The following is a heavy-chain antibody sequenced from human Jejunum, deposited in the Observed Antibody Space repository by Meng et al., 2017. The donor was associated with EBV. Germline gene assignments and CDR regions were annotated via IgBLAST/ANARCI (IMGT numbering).Heavy chain of an antibody. V-gene: IGHV4-28*07. CDR2: IYYPGSN. CDR1: GYSMSNSNW. D-gene: IGHD1-1*01. Sequence: VPRQESGPGLVSPSATLSLPCAVSGYSMSNSNWWGWIRQPPGKGLEWIGHIYYPGSNSYTPSLKSRVTMSIDKSKNHFSLKLTSVTTMDTAVYYCAKRMPGTGFDYWGQGTLVTVSS. J-gene: IGHJ4*02. CDR3: AKRMPGTGFDY.